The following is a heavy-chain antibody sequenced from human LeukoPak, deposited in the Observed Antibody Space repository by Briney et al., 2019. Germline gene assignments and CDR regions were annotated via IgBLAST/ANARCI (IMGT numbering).Heavy chain of an antibody. Sequence: GGSLRLSCAASGFTFSSYSMNWVRQAPGKGLGWVSYTSSSSSTIYYADSVKGRFTISRDNAKNSLYLQMNSLRAEDTAVYYCARTYSGSLNAFDIWGQGTMVTVSS. CDR2: TSSSSSTI. D-gene: IGHD1-26*01. CDR3: ARTYSGSLNAFDI. V-gene: IGHV3-48*01. CDR1: GFTFSSYS. J-gene: IGHJ3*02.